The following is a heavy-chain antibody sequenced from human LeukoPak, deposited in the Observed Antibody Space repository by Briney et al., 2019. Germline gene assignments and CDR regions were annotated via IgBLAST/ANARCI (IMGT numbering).Heavy chain of an antibody. CDR3: SYYYDSSSYVDY. CDR2: IKSKSDGGTT. Sequence: NPGGSLRLSCAASGFAFSNGWMTWVRQAPGKGLEWVGRIKSKSDGGTTDYAAPVKGRFAISRDDSRNTLYLRMDSLKTEDTAVYFCSYYYDSSSYVDYWGQGTLVTVSS. CDR1: GFAFSNGW. D-gene: IGHD3-22*01. J-gene: IGHJ4*02. V-gene: IGHV3-15*01.